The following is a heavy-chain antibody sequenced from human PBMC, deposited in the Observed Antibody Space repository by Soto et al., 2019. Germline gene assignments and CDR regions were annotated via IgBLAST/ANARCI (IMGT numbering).Heavy chain of an antibody. J-gene: IGHJ6*02. V-gene: IGHV3-33*01. CDR1: GFTFSSYG. D-gene: IGHD6-13*01. CDR2: IWYDGSNK. CDR3: ARGDSSSWYYYYYGMDV. Sequence: QVQLVESGGGVVQPGRSLRLSCAASGFTFSSYGMHWVRQAPGKGLEWVAVIWYDGSNKYYADSVKGRFTISRDNYKNTLYLQMNSLRAEDTAVYYCARGDSSSWYYYYYGMDVWGQGTTVTVSS.